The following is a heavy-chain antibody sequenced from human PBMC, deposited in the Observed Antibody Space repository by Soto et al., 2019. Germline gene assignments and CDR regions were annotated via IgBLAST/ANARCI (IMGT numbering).Heavy chain of an antibody. CDR2: INYSGST. J-gene: IGHJ4*02. Sequence: QVQLQESGPGLMKPSQTLSLTCTVTGGSINSGSYYWSWSRQHPGKGLEWIGNINYSGSTYYNPSLKSRVLMSVDASQNQFFLKLTSVTAADTAIYYCARDRLMGQYFGSWGQGTLVTVSS. V-gene: IGHV4-31*03. CDR1: GGSINSGSYY. CDR3: ARDRLMGQYFGS. D-gene: IGHD3-10*01.